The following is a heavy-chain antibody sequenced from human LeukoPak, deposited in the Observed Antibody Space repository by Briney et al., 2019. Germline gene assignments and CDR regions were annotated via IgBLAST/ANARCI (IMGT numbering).Heavy chain of an antibody. D-gene: IGHD1-26*01. CDR3: ARFSGSYRAYYYYYMDV. CDR1: GGSISSSSYY. J-gene: IGHJ6*03. Sequence: SETLSLTCTVSGGSISSSSYYWGWIRQPPGKGLEWIGSIYYSGSTYYNPSLKSRVTISVDTSKNQFSLKLSSVTAADTAVYYCARFSGSYRAYYYYYMDVWGKGTTVTVSS. CDR2: IYYSGST. V-gene: IGHV4-39*01.